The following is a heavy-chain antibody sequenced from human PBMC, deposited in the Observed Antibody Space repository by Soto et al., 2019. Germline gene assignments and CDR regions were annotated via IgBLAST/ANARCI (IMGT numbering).Heavy chain of an antibody. CDR3: ARYLGRADYCTPYYGMDV. Sequence: GGSLRLSCAASGFTFSSYSMNWVRQAPGKGLEWVSYISSSSSTIYYADSVKGRFTISRDNAKNSLYLQMNSLRDEDTAVYYCARYLGRADYCTPYYGMDVWGQGTTVTGS. D-gene: IGHD4-17*01. CDR1: GFTFSSYS. V-gene: IGHV3-48*02. J-gene: IGHJ6*02. CDR2: ISSSSSTI.